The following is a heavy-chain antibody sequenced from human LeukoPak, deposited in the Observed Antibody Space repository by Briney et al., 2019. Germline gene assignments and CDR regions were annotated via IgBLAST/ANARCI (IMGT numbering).Heavy chain of an antibody. J-gene: IGHJ3*02. D-gene: IGHD2-15*01. CDR3: VGCSGGSCPI. CDR1: GFTFSSYW. CDR2: INSDGSST. V-gene: IGHV3-74*01. Sequence: GGSLRLSCAASGFTFSSYWMHWVRQAPGKGLVWVSRINSDGSSTSYADSVKGRFTISRDNAKNTLYLQMNSLRVEDTAVYYCVGCSGGSCPIWGQGTMVTVSS.